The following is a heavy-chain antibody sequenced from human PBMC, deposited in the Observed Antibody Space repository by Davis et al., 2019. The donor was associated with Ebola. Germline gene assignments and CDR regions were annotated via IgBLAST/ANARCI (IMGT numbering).Heavy chain of an antibody. D-gene: IGHD6-6*01. J-gene: IGHJ4*02. V-gene: IGHV3-7*01. CDR3: ARGTVAARRFDY. CDR1: GFTFSSYA. CDR2: IKQDGSEK. Sequence: GESLKISCAASGFTFSSYAMSWVRQAPGKGLEWVANIKQDGSEKYYVDSVKGRFTISRDNAKHSLYLQMNSLRAEDTAVYYCARGTVAARRFDYWGQGTLVTVSS.